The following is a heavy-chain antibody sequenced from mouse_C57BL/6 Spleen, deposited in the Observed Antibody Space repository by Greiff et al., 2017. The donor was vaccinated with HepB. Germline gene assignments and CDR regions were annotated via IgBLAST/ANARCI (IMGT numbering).Heavy chain of an antibody. V-gene: IGHV2-2*01. CDR3: ARNYGLSYDYDDESSYFDY. Sequence: QVQLQQSGPGLVQPSQSLSITCTVSGFSLTSYGVHWVRQSPGKGLEWLGVIWSGGSTDYNAAFISRLSISKDNSKSQVFFKMNSLQADDTAIYYCARNYGLSYDYDDESSYFDYWGQGTTLTVSS. J-gene: IGHJ2*01. CDR2: IWSGGST. D-gene: IGHD2-4*01. CDR1: GFSLTSYG.